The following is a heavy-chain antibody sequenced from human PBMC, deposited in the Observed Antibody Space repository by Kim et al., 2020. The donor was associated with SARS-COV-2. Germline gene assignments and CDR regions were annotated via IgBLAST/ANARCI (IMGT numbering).Heavy chain of an antibody. CDR2: ISYSGII. Sequence: SETLSLTCTVSGGSMNSHYWSWVRQPPGKGLEWIGYISYSGIINYNPSLKSRVTISVDTPNNQFSLKLTSVTAADTAVYYCARLAVTTNVDYWGQGTLVTVSS. CDR1: GGSMNSHY. V-gene: IGHV4-59*08. J-gene: IGHJ4*02. D-gene: IGHD4-17*01. CDR3: ARLAVTTNVDY.